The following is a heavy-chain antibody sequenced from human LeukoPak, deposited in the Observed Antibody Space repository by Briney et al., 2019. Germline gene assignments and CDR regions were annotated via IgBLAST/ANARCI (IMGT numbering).Heavy chain of an antibody. Sequence: PSETLSLTCAVYGGSFSGYSWSWVRQPPGKGLEWIGEINHSGSTNYTPSLKSRVTISVDTSKNQFSLKLNSLTAADTAVYYCARSPAYSYDSGSLDYWGQGTLVTVSS. D-gene: IGHD3-22*01. CDR1: GGSFSGYS. J-gene: IGHJ4*02. CDR2: INHSGST. CDR3: ARSPAYSYDSGSLDY. V-gene: IGHV4-34*01.